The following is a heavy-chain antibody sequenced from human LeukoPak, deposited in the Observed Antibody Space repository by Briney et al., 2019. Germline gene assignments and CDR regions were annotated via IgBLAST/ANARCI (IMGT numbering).Heavy chain of an antibody. CDR3: AIEVYYYDSSGYRQHFDY. CDR1: GYTFTSYG. CDR2: ISAYNGNT. D-gene: IGHD3-22*01. J-gene: IGHJ4*02. V-gene: IGHV1-18*01. Sequence: ASVKVSCKASGYTFTSYGISWVRQAPGQGLEWMGWISAYNGNTNYAQKLQGRVTMTTDTSTSTAYMELSSLRSEDTAVYYCAIEVYYYDSSGYRQHFDYWGQGTLVTVSS.